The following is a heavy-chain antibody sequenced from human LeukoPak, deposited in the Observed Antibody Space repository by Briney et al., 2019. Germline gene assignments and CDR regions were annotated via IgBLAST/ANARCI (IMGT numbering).Heavy chain of an antibody. Sequence: SETLSLTCTVSGGSISSYYWSWIRQPPGKGLEWIGYIYYSGSTNYNPSLKSRVTISVDTSKNQFSLKLSSVTAADTAVYYCARSHSVWASFDYWGQGTLVTVSS. CDR3: ARSHSVWASFDY. V-gene: IGHV4-59*01. CDR2: IYYSGST. CDR1: GGSISSYY. J-gene: IGHJ4*02. D-gene: IGHD3-16*01.